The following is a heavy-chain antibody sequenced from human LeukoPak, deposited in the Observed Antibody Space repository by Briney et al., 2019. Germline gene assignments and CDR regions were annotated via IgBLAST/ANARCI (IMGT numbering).Heavy chain of an antibody. V-gene: IGHV1-69*05. CDR3: ARGSPQNYYDSSGYKGGFDY. J-gene: IGHJ4*02. CDR1: GGTFGLHA. Sequence: SVKVSCKASGGTFGLHAITWVRQVPGQGLEWMGRIIPIFGTTNYAQKFQGGVTITTDESTSTAYMELSSLRSEDTAVYYCARGSPQNYYDSSGYKGGFDYWGQGTLVTVSS. CDR2: IIPIFGTT. D-gene: IGHD3-22*01.